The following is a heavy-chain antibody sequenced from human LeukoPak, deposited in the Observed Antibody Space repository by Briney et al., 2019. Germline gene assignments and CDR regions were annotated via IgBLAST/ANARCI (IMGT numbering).Heavy chain of an antibody. V-gene: IGHV4-34*01. D-gene: IGHD6-13*01. CDR3: ARTILAAAAHDY. Sequence: SETLSLTCAVYGGSFSGYYWSWIRQPPGKGLEWIGEINHSGSTNYNPSLKSRVTISVDTSKNQFSLKLSSVTAADTAVYYRARTILAAAAHDYWGQGTLVTVSS. CDR1: GGSFSGYY. J-gene: IGHJ4*02. CDR2: INHSGST.